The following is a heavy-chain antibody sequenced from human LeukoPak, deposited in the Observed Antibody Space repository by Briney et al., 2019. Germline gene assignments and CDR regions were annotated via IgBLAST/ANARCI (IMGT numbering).Heavy chain of an antibody. CDR1: GFSFSSYA. D-gene: IGHD6-6*01. Sequence: PGGSLRLSCAASGFSFSSYAMSWVRQAPGKGLEWVSGINFSGGNTYYADSVKGRFTISRDNSKNTLSLQMNSLRAGDTAVYYCTKEGYSSSSAIYFDHWGQGILVTVSS. CDR3: TKEGYSSSSAIYFDH. CDR2: INFSGGNT. V-gene: IGHV3-23*01. J-gene: IGHJ4*02.